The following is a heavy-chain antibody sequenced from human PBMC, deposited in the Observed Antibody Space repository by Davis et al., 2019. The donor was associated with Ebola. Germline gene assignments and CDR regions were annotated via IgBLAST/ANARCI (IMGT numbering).Heavy chain of an antibody. CDR3: AKSGLSFGVVKYHYGMDV. J-gene: IGHJ6*04. CDR2: ISGSGGST. V-gene: IGHV3-23*01. D-gene: IGHD3-3*01. CDR1: GFTFSSYA. Sequence: PGESLKISCAASGFTFSSYAMSWVRQAPGKGLEWVSAISGSGGSTYYADSVKGRFTISRDNSKKTLYLQMNSLRAEDTAVYYCAKSGLSFGVVKYHYGMDVWGKGTTVTVSS.